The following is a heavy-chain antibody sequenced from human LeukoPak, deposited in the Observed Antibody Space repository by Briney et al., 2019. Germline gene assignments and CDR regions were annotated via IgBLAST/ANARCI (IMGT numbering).Heavy chain of an antibody. CDR3: ARDQRQYDFWSGYPLNWFDP. Sequence: VKPSQTLSLTCTVSGGSISSGGYYWSWIRQHPGKGLEWIGYIYYSGSTYYNPSLKSRVTISVDTSKNQSSLKLSSVTAADTAVYYCARDQRQYDFWSGYPLNWFDPWGQGTLVTVSS. J-gene: IGHJ5*02. V-gene: IGHV4-31*03. CDR2: IYYSGST. CDR1: GGSISSGGYY. D-gene: IGHD3-3*01.